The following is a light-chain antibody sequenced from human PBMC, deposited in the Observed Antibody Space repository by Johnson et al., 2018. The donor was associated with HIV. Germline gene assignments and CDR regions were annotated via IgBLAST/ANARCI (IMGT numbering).Light chain of an antibody. CDR1: SSNIGNNY. Sequence: QPVLTQPPSVSAAPGQTVTISCSGSSSNIGNNYVSWYQQIPGRATKLLIYDNNKRPSGIPDRFSGSKSGTSATLGITGLQTGDEADYYCGTWDTSLRVGFFGTGTKVTVL. CDR3: GTWDTSLRVGF. CDR2: DNN. J-gene: IGLJ1*01. V-gene: IGLV1-51*01.